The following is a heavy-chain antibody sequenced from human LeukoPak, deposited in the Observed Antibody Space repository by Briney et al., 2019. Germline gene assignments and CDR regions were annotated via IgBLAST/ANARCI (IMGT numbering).Heavy chain of an antibody. CDR2: ISSSSSYI. D-gene: IGHD2-2*02. CDR3: ARWGDIVVVPAAIGPNYYYYGMDV. V-gene: IGHV3-21*01. J-gene: IGHJ6*02. Sequence: PGGSLRLSCAASGFTFSSYSMNWVRQAPGKGLEWVSSISSSSSYIYYADSVKGRFTISRDNAKNSLYPQMNSLRAEDTAVYYCARWGDIVVVPAAIGPNYYYYGMDVWGQGTTVTVSS. CDR1: GFTFSSYS.